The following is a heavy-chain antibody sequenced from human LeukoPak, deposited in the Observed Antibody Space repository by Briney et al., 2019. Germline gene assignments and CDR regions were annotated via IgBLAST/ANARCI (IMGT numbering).Heavy chain of an antibody. Sequence: GGSLRLSCAVSGFTFSSYGMHWVRQDPGRGRAWVAYRRYEGSNKNYTDSVTGRLTLSRDNSKNTLYLQMNSMRDEDTAVYYCAKDGYRSSTSCYTGPFDYWGQGTLVTVSS. CDR2: RRYEGSNK. D-gene: IGHD2-2*02. CDR1: GFTFSSYG. V-gene: IGHV3-30*02. CDR3: AKDGYRSSTSCYTGPFDY. J-gene: IGHJ4*02.